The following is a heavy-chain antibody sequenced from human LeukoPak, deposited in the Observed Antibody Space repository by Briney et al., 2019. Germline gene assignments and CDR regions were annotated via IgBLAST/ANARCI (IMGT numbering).Heavy chain of an antibody. CDR1: GGSISSYY. D-gene: IGHD5-12*01. V-gene: IGHV4-34*01. CDR2: INHSGST. Sequence: SETLSLTCTVSGGSISSYYWSWIRQPPGKGLEWIGEINHSGSTNYNPSLKSRVTISVDTSKNQFSLKLSSVTAADTAVYYCAIGYSGYDWDYWGQGTLVTVSS. J-gene: IGHJ4*02. CDR3: AIGYSGYDWDY.